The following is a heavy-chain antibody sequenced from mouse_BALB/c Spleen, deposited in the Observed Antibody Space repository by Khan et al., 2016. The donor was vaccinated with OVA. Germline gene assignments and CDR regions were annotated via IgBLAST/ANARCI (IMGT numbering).Heavy chain of an antibody. Sequence: EVQLQEPGPGLVKPSQSLSLTCTVTGYSITSDSAWNWIRHFPGNRLEWMGYITYSGRTSYTPSLKSRISITRDTSKNQFFLQLNSVNIDDTSAYYGSGGCAYWGQGTLVTVSA. CDR2: ITYSGRT. J-gene: IGHJ3*01. CDR1: GYSITSDSA. CDR3: SGGCAY. V-gene: IGHV3-2*02.